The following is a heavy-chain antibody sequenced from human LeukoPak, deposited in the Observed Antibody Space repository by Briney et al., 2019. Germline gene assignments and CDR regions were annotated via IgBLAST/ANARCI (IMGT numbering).Heavy chain of an antibody. CDR2: TYPGDSDT. J-gene: IGHJ2*01. D-gene: IGHD6-19*01. V-gene: IGHV5-51*01. Sequence: ESLKISCKGSGYSFTNYWIAWVRQMPGKGLEWMGITYPGDSDTRYSPSFQGQVTISADKSISTAYLQWSSLKASDTAMYYCARASQWLVLRYFDLWGRGTLVTVFS. CDR1: GYSFTNYW. CDR3: ARASQWLVLRYFDL.